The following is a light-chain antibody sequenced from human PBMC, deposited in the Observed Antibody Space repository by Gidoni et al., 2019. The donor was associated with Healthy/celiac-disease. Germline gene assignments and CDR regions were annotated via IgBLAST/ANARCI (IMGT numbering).Light chain of an antibody. CDR2: KAS. Sequence: DIQMTQSPSTLSASVGDRVTITCRASQSISSWLAWYQQKPGKAPKLLIYKASSLESGVPSRFSGSGSGTEFTLTISSLQPDDFATYYCQQYNSWHTFGQXTKLEIK. V-gene: IGKV1-5*03. CDR1: QSISSW. J-gene: IGKJ2*01. CDR3: QQYNSWHT.